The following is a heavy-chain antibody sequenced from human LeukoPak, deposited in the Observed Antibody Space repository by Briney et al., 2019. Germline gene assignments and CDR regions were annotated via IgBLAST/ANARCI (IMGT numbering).Heavy chain of an antibody. CDR2: ISSTSYTN. CDR1: GFTFGTYC. J-gene: IGHJ4*02. D-gene: IGHD6-19*01. CDR3: TGESAARSIAVADY. Sequence: GGCLSLSCAVSGFTFGTYCTNWFRQAAGKVLEWVASISSTSYTNYYADSVKGLSTTTRHNAENSVYLQMNSRTADDTAIYYCTGESAARSIAVADYWGQGTLVTVSS. V-gene: IGHV3-21*06.